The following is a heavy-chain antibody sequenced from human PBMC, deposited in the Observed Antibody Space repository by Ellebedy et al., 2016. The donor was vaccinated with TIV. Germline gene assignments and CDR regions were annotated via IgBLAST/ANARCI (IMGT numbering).Heavy chain of an antibody. J-gene: IGHJ4*02. D-gene: IGHD5-12*01. Sequence: ASVKVSXKASRYTFTGYYMHWVRQAPGQGLEWMGWINPNSGGTNYAQKFQGWVTMTRDTSISTAYMELSRLRSDDTAVYYCARVLRDGYSGYGAFDYWGQGTLVTVSS. CDR3: ARVLRDGYSGYGAFDY. V-gene: IGHV1-2*04. CDR1: RYTFTGYY. CDR2: INPNSGGT.